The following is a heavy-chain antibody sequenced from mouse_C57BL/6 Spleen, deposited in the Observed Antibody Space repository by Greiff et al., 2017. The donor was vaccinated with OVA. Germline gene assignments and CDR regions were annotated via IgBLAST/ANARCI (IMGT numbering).Heavy chain of an antibody. J-gene: IGHJ3*01. CDR1: GFNIKDYY. CDR2: IDPEDGDT. D-gene: IGHD1-1*01. Sequence: EVKLEESGAELVRPGASVKLSCTASGFNIKDYYMHWVKQRPEQGLEWIGRIDPEDGDTEYAPKFQGKATMTADTSSNTAYLQLSSLTSEDTAVYYCTTLYYGSSPWFAYWGQGTLVTVSA. V-gene: IGHV14-1*01. CDR3: TTLYYGSSPWFAY.